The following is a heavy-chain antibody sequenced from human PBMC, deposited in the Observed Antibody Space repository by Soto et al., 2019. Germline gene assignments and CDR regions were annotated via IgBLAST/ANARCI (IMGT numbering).Heavy chain of an antibody. V-gene: IGHV4-4*02. CDR1: GGSISSSNW. J-gene: IGHJ4*02. CDR2: INHSGST. D-gene: IGHD6-19*01. Sequence: PSETLSLTCAVSGGSISSSNWWTWIRQLPGKGLEWIGEINHSGSTNYNPSLKSRVAISVDTSKNQFSLNLRSVTAADTAVYYCGPRGAVADPRGYWGQGTLVTVSS. CDR3: GPRGAVADPRGY.